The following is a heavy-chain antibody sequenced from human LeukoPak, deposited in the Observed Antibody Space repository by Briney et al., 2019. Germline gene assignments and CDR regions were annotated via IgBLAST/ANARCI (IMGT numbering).Heavy chain of an antibody. Sequence: GGSLRLSCAASGFTFSSYSMNWVRQAPGKGLEWVSSISSSGSYIYYAESVKGRFTISRDKAKNSLYLQMNSLRAEDTAVYYCASWAEYSDDYWGQGTLVTVSS. CDR2: ISSSGSYI. CDR1: GFTFSSYS. D-gene: IGHD5-18*01. V-gene: IGHV3-21*01. CDR3: ASWAEYSDDY. J-gene: IGHJ4*02.